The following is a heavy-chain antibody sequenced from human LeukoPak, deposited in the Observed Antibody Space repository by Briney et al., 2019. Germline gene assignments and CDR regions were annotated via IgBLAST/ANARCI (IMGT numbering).Heavy chain of an antibody. D-gene: IGHD6-13*01. Sequence: GGSLRLSCAASGFTFDDYAMHWVRQAPGKGLEWVSGISWNSGSIGYADSVKGRFTISRDNAKNSLYLQMNSLRAEDTALYYCAKDIGAAAGLDYWGQGTLVTVSS. CDR1: GFTFDDYA. J-gene: IGHJ4*02. V-gene: IGHV3-9*01. CDR3: AKDIGAAAGLDY. CDR2: ISWNSGSI.